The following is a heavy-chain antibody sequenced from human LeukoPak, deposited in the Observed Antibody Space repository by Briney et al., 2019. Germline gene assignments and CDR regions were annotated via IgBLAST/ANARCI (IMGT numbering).Heavy chain of an antibody. CDR2: IIPIFGTA. CDR3: ASPLEWLAY. V-gene: IGHV1-69*13. CDR1: GGTFSSYA. J-gene: IGHJ4*02. Sequence: SVKVSCKASGGTFSSYAISWVRQAPGQGLEWMGGIIPIFGTANYAQKFQGRVTITADESTSTAYMEPSSLRSEDTAVYYCASPLEWLAYWGQGTLVTVSS. D-gene: IGHD3-3*01.